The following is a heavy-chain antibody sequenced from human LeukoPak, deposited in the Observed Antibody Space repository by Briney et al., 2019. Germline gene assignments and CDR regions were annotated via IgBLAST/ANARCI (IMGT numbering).Heavy chain of an antibody. J-gene: IGHJ3*02. CDR1: GFTFSRYN. D-gene: IGHD1-26*01. Sequence: GGSLRLSCAASGFTFSRYNMIWVRQAPGKGLEWVSSITSSSIYIYYADSVKGRFTISRDNAKNSLYLQMNSLRAEDTAVYYCAKDKFRGDIVGATFGAFDIWGQGTMVTVSS. V-gene: IGHV3-21*01. CDR3: AKDKFRGDIVGATFGAFDI. CDR2: ITSSSIYI.